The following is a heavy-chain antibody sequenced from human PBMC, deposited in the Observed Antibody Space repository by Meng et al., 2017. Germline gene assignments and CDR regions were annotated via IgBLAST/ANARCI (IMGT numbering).Heavy chain of an antibody. V-gene: IGHV3-23*01. CDR1: GFSFSNSA. CDR2: ISISGDRT. J-gene: IGHJ4*02. Sequence: GESLKISCAVSGFSFSNSAMTWVRQAPGKGLEWVSGISISGDRTYYADSVKGRFTISRDNSKNTVYLQMNGLRAEDTAVYYCAREPGGAYGGNSYYCDYWGQGTLVTVSS. CDR3: AREPGGAYGGNSYYCDY. D-gene: IGHD4-23*01.